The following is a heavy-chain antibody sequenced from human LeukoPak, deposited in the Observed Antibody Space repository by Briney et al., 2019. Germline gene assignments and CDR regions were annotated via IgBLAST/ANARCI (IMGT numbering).Heavy chain of an antibody. CDR3: ARDTDWSFVY. D-gene: IGHD2-21*01. CDR1: GFTFRGYS. J-gene: IGHJ4*02. CDR2: ISNERSII. V-gene: IGHV3-48*01. Sequence: GGSLRLSCAASGFTFRGYSMNWVRQAPGKGLEWISYISNERSIIADSVKGRFTISRDNAENSLFLQMNSLRAEDTAVYYCARDTDWSFVYWGQGILVTVSS.